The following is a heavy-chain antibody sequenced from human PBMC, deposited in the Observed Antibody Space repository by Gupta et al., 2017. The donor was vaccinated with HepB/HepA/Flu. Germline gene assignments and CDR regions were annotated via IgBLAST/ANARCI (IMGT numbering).Heavy chain of an antibody. Sequence: QVHLVPSGGEVKKSGASVKVSCKASGYTFIGYYLHWVRQAPGQGLEWMGWINPESGGTNYVQKFQGRVTMTRDTSISTAYMELSRLRSDDSAVFYCATILQTGSTGADDAFDVWGQGTMVTVCS. CDR3: ATILQTGSTGADDAFDV. CDR2: INPESGGT. V-gene: IGHV1-2*02. J-gene: IGHJ3*01. D-gene: IGHD1-1*01. CDR1: GYTFIGYY.